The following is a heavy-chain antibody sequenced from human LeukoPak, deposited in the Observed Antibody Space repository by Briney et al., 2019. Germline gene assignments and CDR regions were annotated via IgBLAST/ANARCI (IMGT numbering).Heavy chain of an antibody. Sequence: SETLSLTCTVSGDSISSSSYYWDWIRQPPGKGLEWIGSIYYSGSTYYNPSLKSRVTISVDTSKNQFSLKLSSVTAADTAVYWCARRYCSGGTCYSERGAFDIWGQGTMVTVSS. CDR3: ARRYCSGGTCYSERGAFDI. V-gene: IGHV4-39*07. J-gene: IGHJ3*02. CDR1: GDSISSSSYY. D-gene: IGHD2-15*01. CDR2: IYYSGST.